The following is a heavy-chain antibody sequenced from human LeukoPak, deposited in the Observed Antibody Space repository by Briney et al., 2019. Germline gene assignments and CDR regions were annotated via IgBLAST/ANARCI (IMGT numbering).Heavy chain of an antibody. J-gene: IGHJ5*02. D-gene: IGHD4-17*01. CDR1: GFTFSSYA. V-gene: IGHV3-23*01. CDR3: AKDRPDGDLSKNWFDP. CDR2: ISGSGGST. Sequence: GGSLRLSCAASGFTFSSYAMSWVRQAPGKGLEWVSAISGSGGSTYYADSVKGRFTISRDNSKNTLYLQMNSLRAEDTAAYYCAKDRPDGDLSKNWFDPWGQGTLVTVSS.